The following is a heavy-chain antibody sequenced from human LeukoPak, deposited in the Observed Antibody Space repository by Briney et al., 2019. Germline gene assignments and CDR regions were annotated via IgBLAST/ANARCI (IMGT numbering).Heavy chain of an antibody. CDR2: IYPGDSDT. D-gene: IGHD6-19*01. Sequence: RGESLKISFKGSGYSFTSYWIGWVRQMPGKGLEGMGIIYPGDSDTRYSPSFQGQVTISADKSISTAYLQWSSLKASDTAMYYCATSIAVAGEAADYWGQGTLVTVSS. J-gene: IGHJ4*02. CDR3: ATSIAVAGEAADY. V-gene: IGHV5-51*01. CDR1: GYSFTSYW.